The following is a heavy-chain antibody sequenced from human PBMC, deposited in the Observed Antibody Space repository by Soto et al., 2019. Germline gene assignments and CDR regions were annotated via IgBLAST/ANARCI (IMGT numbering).Heavy chain of an antibody. CDR1: GFTFSNAW. Sequence: PWGSLRLSCAASGFTFSNAWMTWVRQAPGQGLVWVGRIKSKTDGGTADYAAPVRGRFTISRDDSKDTLYLQMSSLKTEDTAVYYCTTDAYYDTSGYWFWGQGTPVTVSS. D-gene: IGHD3-22*01. CDR2: IKSKTDGGTA. J-gene: IGHJ4*02. CDR3: TTDAYYDTSGYWF. V-gene: IGHV3-15*01.